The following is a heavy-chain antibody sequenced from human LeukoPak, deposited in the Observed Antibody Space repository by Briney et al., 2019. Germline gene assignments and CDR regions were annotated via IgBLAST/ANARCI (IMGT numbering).Heavy chain of an antibody. CDR2: IYTSGSH. Sequence: SETLSVTCTVSGGSLCSGSYYWSWIRQPAGKGLEWIGRIYTSGSHNFNPSLKSRVTISVDTFKNQFLPKLSSVTAADTAVYYCASSGSYYEFDYWGQGTLVTVSS. J-gene: IGHJ4*02. CDR1: GGSLCSGSYY. CDR3: ASSGSYYEFDY. V-gene: IGHV4-61*02. D-gene: IGHD3-10*01.